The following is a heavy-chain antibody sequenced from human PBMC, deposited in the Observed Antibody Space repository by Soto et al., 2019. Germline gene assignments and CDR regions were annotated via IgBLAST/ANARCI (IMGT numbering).Heavy chain of an antibody. CDR1: GGSITSNW. CDR2: IHHSGSF. CDR3: VRNDWYRVDP. V-gene: IGHV4-4*02. Sequence: QVQLQESGPGLVNPSGTLSLTCAVSGGSITSNWWSWVRQPPGKGLEWIGEIHHSGSFNYNPSLRSGVTISIDKSRNQLSLKLITVTAAVTAVHYCVRNDWYRVDPWGQGTLVTVSS. D-gene: IGHD3-9*01. J-gene: IGHJ5*02.